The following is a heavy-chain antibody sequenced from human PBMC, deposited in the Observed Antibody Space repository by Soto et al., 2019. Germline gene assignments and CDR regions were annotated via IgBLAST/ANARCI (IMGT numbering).Heavy chain of an antibody. CDR2: ISGSGGST. CDR1: GFTFSSYA. Sequence: GGSLRLSCAASGFTFSSYAMSWVRQAPGKGLEWVSAISGSGGSTYYADSVKGRFTISRDNSKNTLYLQMNSLRAEDTAVYYCAKDALGYCITTSCLGTDYWGQGTLVTVSS. D-gene: IGHD2-2*01. V-gene: IGHV3-23*01. J-gene: IGHJ4*02. CDR3: AKDALGYCITTSCLGTDY.